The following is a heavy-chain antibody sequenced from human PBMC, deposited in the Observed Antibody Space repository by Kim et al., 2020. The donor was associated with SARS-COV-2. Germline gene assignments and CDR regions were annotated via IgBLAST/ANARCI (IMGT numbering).Heavy chain of an antibody. Sequence: VKGRFTISRDNSKSTLYLQMNSLRAEDTAVYYCARTLTYYYDSNGHYPGYWGQGTLVTVSS. V-gene: IGHV3-30*03. CDR3: ARTLTYYYDSNGHYPGY. D-gene: IGHD3-22*01. J-gene: IGHJ4*02.